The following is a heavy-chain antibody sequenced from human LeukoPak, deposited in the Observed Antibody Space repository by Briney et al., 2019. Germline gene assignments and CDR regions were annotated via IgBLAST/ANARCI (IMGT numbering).Heavy chain of an antibody. Sequence: GASVKVSCKASGYTFTGYYMHWVRQAPGQGLEWMGWINPNSGGTNYAQKFQGRVTMTRDTPISTAYMELSRLRSDDTAVYYCAQNLVVRGLDAFDIWGQGTMVTVSS. CDR2: INPNSGGT. CDR3: AQNLVVRGLDAFDI. CDR1: GYTFTGYY. J-gene: IGHJ3*02. D-gene: IGHD2-15*01. V-gene: IGHV1-2*02.